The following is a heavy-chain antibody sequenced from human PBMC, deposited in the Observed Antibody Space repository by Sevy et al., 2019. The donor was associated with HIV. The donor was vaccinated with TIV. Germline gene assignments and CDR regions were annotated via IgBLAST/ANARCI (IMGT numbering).Heavy chain of an antibody. Sequence: GGSLRLSCAASGFTFSNAWMSWVRQAPGKGLKWVGRIKSKTDGGTTDYAAPVKGRFTISRDDSKNTLYLQMNSLKTEDTAVYYCTTLPPYCTNGVCYVEYYYYGMDVWGQGTTVTVSS. CDR2: IKSKTDGGTT. CDR3: TTLPPYCTNGVCYVEYYYYGMDV. V-gene: IGHV3-15*01. CDR1: GFTFSNAW. J-gene: IGHJ6*02. D-gene: IGHD2-8*01.